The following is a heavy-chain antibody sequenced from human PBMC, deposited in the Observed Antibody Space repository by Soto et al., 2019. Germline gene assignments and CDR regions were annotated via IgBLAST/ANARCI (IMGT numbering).Heavy chain of an antibody. CDR2: ISAYNGNT. Sequence: ASVKVSCKASGSTFTSYGISWVRQAPGQGLEWMGWISAYNGNTNYAQKLQGRVTMTTDTSTSTAYMELRSLRSDDTAVYYCAREGYYDFWSASDYWGEGTLVTVSS. V-gene: IGHV1-18*01. D-gene: IGHD3-3*01. CDR1: GSTFTSYG. CDR3: AREGYYDFWSASDY. J-gene: IGHJ4*02.